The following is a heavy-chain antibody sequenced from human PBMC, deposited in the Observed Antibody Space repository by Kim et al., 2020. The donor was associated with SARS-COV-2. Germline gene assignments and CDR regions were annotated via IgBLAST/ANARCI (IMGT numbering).Heavy chain of an antibody. J-gene: IGHJ4*02. CDR2: INHSGST. V-gene: IGHV4-34*01. CDR1: GGSFSGYY. Sequence: SETLSLTCAVYGGSFSGYYWSWIRQPPGKGLEWIGEINHSGSTNYNPSLKSRVTISVDTSKNQFSLKLSSVTAADTAVYYCARAPQKGPFDYWGQGTLVTVSS. CDR3: ARAPQKGPFDY.